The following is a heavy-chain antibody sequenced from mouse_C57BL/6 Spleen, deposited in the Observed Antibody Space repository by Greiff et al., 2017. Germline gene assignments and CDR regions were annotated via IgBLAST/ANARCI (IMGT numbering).Heavy chain of an antibody. D-gene: IGHD1-1*01. CDR3: ARAPVVADWYFDV. CDR1: GFTFSDYG. V-gene: IGHV5-17*01. CDR2: ISSGSSTI. J-gene: IGHJ1*03. Sequence: EVQGVESGGGLVKPGGSLKLSCAASGFTFSDYGMHWVRQAPEKGLEWVAYISSGSSTIYYADTVTGRFTISRDNAKNTLFLQMTSLRSEDTAMYYCARAPVVADWYFDVWGTGTTVTVSS.